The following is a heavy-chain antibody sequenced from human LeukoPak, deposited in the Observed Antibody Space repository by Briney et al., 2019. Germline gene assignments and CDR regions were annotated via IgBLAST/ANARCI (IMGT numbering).Heavy chain of an antibody. CDR2: ISSSSYI. D-gene: IGHD3-22*01. Sequence: GGSLRLSCAASGFTFSSYSMNWVRQAPGTGLEWVSSISSSSYIYYADSVKGRFTISRDNAKNSLYLQMNSLRAEDTAVFYCARDTRYDTSGYPLNYYYYYYMDVWGKGTTVTVSS. CDR3: ARDTRYDTSGYPLNYYYYYYMDV. CDR1: GFTFSSYS. J-gene: IGHJ6*03. V-gene: IGHV3-21*01.